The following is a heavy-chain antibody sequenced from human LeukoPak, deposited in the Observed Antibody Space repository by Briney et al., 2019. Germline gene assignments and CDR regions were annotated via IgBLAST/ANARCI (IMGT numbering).Heavy chain of an antibody. CDR3: AKEGTDYGDYPYFFDY. J-gene: IGHJ4*02. Sequence: PGGSLRLSCAASGFTVSSNYMSWVRQAPGKGLEWVSVIYSGGSTYYADSVKGRFTISRDNSKNTLFLQMDSLSADDTGVYYCAKEGTDYGDYPYFFDYWGQGTLVTVSS. V-gene: IGHV3-53*05. CDR1: GFTVSSNY. CDR2: IYSGGST. D-gene: IGHD4-17*01.